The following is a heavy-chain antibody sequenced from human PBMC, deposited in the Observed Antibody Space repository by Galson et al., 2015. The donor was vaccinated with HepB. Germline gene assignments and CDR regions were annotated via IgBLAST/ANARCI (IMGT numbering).Heavy chain of an antibody. CDR3: ARQSVVAAAGDFNWFDP. V-gene: IGHV5-10-1*01. D-gene: IGHD6-13*01. CDR2: IDPSDSYT. J-gene: IGHJ5*02. Sequence: QSGAEVKKPGESLRISCKGSGYSFTSYWISWVRQMPGKGLEWMGRIDPSDSYTNYSPSFQGHVTISADKSISTAYLQWSSLKASDTAMYYCARQSVVAAAGDFNWFDPWGQGTLVTVSS. CDR1: GYSFTSYW.